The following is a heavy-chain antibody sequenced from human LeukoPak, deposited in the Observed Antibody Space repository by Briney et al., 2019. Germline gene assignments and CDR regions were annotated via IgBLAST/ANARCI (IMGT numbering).Heavy chain of an antibody. V-gene: IGHV1-69*05. D-gene: IGHD3-16*01. CDR3: ARDPIMITPYFDY. CDR2: IIPIFGTA. Sequence: SVKVSCKASGYTFTSYGISWVRQAPGQGLEWMGRIIPIFGTANYAQKFQGRVTITTDESTSTAYMELSSLRSEDTAVYYCARDPIMITPYFDYWGQGTLVTVSS. CDR1: GYTFTSYG. J-gene: IGHJ4*02.